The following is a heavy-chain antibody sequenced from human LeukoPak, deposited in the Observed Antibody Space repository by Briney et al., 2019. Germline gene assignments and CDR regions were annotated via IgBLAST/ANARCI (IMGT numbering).Heavy chain of an antibody. CDR1: GFTVSSNY. V-gene: IGHV3-53*01. CDR3: ARTTSYWYFDL. Sequence: GGSLRLSCAASGFTVSSNYMSWVRQAPGKGLEWVSDIYSGGSTYYADSVKGRFTISRDNSKNTLYLQMNSLRAEDTAVYYCARTTSYWYFDLWGRGTLVTVSS. D-gene: IGHD4-17*01. CDR2: IYSGGST. J-gene: IGHJ2*01.